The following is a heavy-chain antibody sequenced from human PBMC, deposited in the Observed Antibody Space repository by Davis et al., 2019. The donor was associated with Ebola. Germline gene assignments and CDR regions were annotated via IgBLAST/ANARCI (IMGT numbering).Heavy chain of an antibody. Sequence: ASVKVSCKASGYTFTGYYMHWVRQAPGQGLEWMGWINPNSGGTNYAQKFQGRVTMTRDTSISTAYMELSRLRSDDTAVYYCARDGDIVVVPAANPGTLWGQGTLVTVSS. J-gene: IGHJ4*02. CDR2: INPNSGGT. CDR1: GYTFTGYY. CDR3: ARDGDIVVVPAANPGTL. D-gene: IGHD2-2*01. V-gene: IGHV1-2*02.